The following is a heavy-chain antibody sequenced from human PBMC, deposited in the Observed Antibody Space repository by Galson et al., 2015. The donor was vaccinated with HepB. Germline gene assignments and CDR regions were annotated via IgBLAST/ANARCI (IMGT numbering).Heavy chain of an antibody. Sequence: SVKVSCKASGGTFSSYTISWVRQAPGQGLEWMGRIIPILGIANYAQKFQGRVTITADKSTSTAYMELSSLRSEDTAVYYCASPETTGNDAFDIWGQGTMVTVSS. J-gene: IGHJ3*02. D-gene: IGHD3-9*01. V-gene: IGHV1-69*02. CDR1: GGTFSSYT. CDR3: ASPETTGNDAFDI. CDR2: IIPILGIA.